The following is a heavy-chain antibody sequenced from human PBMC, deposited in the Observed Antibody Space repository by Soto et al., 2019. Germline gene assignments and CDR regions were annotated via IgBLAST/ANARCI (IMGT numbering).Heavy chain of an antibody. D-gene: IGHD2-2*01. CDR2: ISLYSDGT. V-gene: IGHV1-18*01. CDR3: ARVVPGAEAWFGP. J-gene: IGHJ5*02. Sequence: VKVSCKTSGYTFSNYGITWVRQAPGQPLEWLGWISLYSDGTNYAQKFQGRVSMTTDTSTTTAYMELRSLRSDDTAVYYCARVVPGAEAWFGPWGQGTLVTVSS. CDR1: GYTFSNYG.